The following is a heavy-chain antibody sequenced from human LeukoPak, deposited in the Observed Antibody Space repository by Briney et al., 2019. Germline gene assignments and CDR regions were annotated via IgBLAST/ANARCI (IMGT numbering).Heavy chain of an antibody. Sequence: AAVKVSCKASGYTFTGYYMHWVRQAPGQGREWMGWINPNSGGTNYAQKFQGRVTMTRDTSISTAYMELSRLRSDDTAVYYCARVITMIVVAMDYWGQGTLVTVSS. CDR1: GYTFTGYY. CDR2: INPNSGGT. V-gene: IGHV1-2*02. CDR3: ARVITMIVVAMDY. J-gene: IGHJ4*02. D-gene: IGHD3-22*01.